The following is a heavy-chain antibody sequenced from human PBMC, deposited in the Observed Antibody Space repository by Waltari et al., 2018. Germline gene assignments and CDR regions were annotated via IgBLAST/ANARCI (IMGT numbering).Heavy chain of an antibody. D-gene: IGHD4-4*01. CDR3: AREVTTVTFLYYYYYMDV. J-gene: IGHJ6*03. Sequence: QVQLVESGGGVVQPGRSLRLSCAASGFTFSSYAMHWVRQAPGKGLEWVAVISYDGSNKYYADSVKGRFTISRDNSKNTLYLQMNSLRAEDTAVYYCAREVTTVTFLYYYYYMDVWGKGTTVTVSS. CDR1: GFTFSSYA. V-gene: IGHV3-30-3*01. CDR2: ISYDGSNK.